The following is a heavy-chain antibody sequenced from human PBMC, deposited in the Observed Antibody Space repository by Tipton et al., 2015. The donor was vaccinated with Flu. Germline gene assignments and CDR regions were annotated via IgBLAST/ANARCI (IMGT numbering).Heavy chain of an antibody. CDR3: ARLSYYDVDLKNFYFDY. CDR1: SGSIRSTNYF. D-gene: IGHD3-10*02. V-gene: IGHV4-39*01. CDR2: IYPSGTT. J-gene: IGHJ4*02. Sequence: PSLTCTVSSGSIRSTNYFCAWIRQPPGKRLELIGSIYPSGTTYYNPSLKSRVTISVDTSKSLFSLMLRSVTAADTAVYYCARLSYYDVDLKNFYFDYWGQGALVTVSS.